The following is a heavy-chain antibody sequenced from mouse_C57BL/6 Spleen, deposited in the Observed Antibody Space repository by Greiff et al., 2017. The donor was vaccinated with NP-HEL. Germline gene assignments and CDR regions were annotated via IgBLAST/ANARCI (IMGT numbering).Heavy chain of an antibody. Sequence: VKLMESGPELVKPGASVKISCKASGYAFSSSWMNWVTQRPGKGLEWIGRIYPGDGDTNYNGKFKGKATLTADKSSSTAYMQLSSLTSEDSAVYFCARRGIYYGNSWFAYWGQGTLVTVSA. CDR2: IYPGDGDT. D-gene: IGHD2-1*01. CDR1: GYAFSSSW. CDR3: ARRGIYYGNSWFAY. V-gene: IGHV1-82*01. J-gene: IGHJ3*01.